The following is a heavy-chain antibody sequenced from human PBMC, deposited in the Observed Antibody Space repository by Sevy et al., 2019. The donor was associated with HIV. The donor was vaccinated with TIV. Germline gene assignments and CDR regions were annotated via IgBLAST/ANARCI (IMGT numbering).Heavy chain of an antibody. V-gene: IGHV4-39*01. Sequence: SETLSLTCTVSAGSISSGNYLWSWIRQTPGKGLEWIGTVHYSGRTYYNPSLKSRVTISEDTSKNQFSLNLNSVTAADTAVYFCARNFDYWGQGTLVTVSS. CDR1: AGSISSGNYL. CDR2: VHYSGRT. CDR3: ARNFDY. J-gene: IGHJ4*02.